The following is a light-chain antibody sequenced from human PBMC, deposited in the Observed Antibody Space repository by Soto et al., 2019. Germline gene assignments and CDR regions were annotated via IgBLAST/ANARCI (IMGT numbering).Light chain of an antibody. CDR3: QQYNNCLALT. CDR1: QSVSSN. CDR2: SAS. Sequence: EIVMTQSPATLSVSLGERATLSCRASQSVSSNLAWYQQKPGQAPRLLIYSASTMATGIPARFSGSGSGTEFTITISSRQSEDFAVYYCQQYNNCLALTFGGGTKVEIK. V-gene: IGKV3-15*01. J-gene: IGKJ4*01.